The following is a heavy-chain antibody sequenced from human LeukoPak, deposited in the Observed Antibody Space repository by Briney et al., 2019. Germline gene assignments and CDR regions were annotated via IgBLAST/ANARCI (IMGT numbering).Heavy chain of an antibody. CDR3: TRDPPAVLLGTYG. D-gene: IGHD2/OR15-2a*01. CDR1: GFTFRTYA. V-gene: IGHV3-66*01. Sequence: GGSLRLSCAASGFTFRTYAMSWVRQAPGKGLEWVSLIYSDGSTYHADSVKGRFTISRDKSNNMVYLQMNNLRVEDTAMYYCTRDPPAVLLGTYGWGQGALVTVSS. J-gene: IGHJ4*02. CDR2: IYSDGST.